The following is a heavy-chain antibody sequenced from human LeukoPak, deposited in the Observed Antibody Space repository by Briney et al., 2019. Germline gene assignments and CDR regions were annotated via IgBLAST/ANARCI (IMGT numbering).Heavy chain of an antibody. Sequence: SETLSLTCTVSGGSISSYYWSWIRQPPGKGLEWIGYIYYSWSTNYNPSLKSRVTISVDTSKNQFSLKLSSVTAADTAVYYCARPYGGSYFDYWGQGTLVTVSS. CDR2: IYYSWST. D-gene: IGHD1-26*01. CDR1: GGSISSYY. CDR3: ARPYGGSYFDY. V-gene: IGHV4-59*08. J-gene: IGHJ4*02.